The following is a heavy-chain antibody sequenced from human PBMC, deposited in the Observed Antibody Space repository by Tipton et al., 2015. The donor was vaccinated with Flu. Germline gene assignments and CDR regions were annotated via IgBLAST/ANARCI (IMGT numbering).Heavy chain of an antibody. V-gene: IGHV4-39*01. CDR2: IYYSGST. D-gene: IGHD2-15*01. Sequence: LRLSCTVSGGSISSSSYYWGWIRQPPGKGLEWIGSIYYSGSTYYNPSLKSRVTISVDTSKNQFSLKLSSVTAADTAVYYCARHTRYCSGGSCLTGWFDPWGQGTLVTVSS. CDR1: GGSISSSSYY. J-gene: IGHJ5*02. CDR3: ARHTRYCSGGSCLTGWFDP.